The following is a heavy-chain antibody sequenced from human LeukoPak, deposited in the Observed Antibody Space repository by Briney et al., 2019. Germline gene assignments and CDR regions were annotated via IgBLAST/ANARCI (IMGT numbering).Heavy chain of an antibody. V-gene: IGHV3-15*01. J-gene: IGHJ4*02. CDR3: ATGGHYFGS. CDR1: GFSFSSYG. Sequence: PGGPLRLSCAASGFSFSSYGMHWVRQAPGKGPEWIGRVKSKTDGGTTDYAAPLEGRFIISKDDSKNTLYLQMNSLKTEDTAVYYCATGGHYFGSWGQGTLVTVSS. CDR2: VKSKTDGGTT.